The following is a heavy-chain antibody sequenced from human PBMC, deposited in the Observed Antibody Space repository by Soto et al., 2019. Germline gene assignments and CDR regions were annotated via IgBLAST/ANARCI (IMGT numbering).Heavy chain of an antibody. J-gene: IGHJ4*02. Sequence: QVQLVQSGAEEKKPGASVKVSCKASGYTFTSYAMHWVRQAPGQRLEWMGWINAGNGNTKNSQKFQGRVTITRDTAAGTAYMELSRLRSEDTTVYHCATSIGVVTALDYWGQGTLVTVSS. CDR1: GYTFTSYA. D-gene: IGHD2-21*02. CDR2: INAGNGNT. V-gene: IGHV1-3*05. CDR3: ATSIGVVTALDY.